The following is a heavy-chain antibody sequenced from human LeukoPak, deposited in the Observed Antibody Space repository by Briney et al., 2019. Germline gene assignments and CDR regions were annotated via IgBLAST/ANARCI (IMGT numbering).Heavy chain of an antibody. Sequence: GRSLRLSCAASGLTFGGYEFNWVRQAPGKGLGWVSYISVSGGTTHYADSVRGRFPPSRDNAKNSLYLQMNSLRGEATAVYYCARARTSQQLNSFDIWGQGTMVTVSS. CDR1: GLTFGGYE. CDR3: ARARTSQQLNSFDI. V-gene: IGHV3-48*03. CDR2: ISVSGGTT. J-gene: IGHJ3*02. D-gene: IGHD6-13*01.